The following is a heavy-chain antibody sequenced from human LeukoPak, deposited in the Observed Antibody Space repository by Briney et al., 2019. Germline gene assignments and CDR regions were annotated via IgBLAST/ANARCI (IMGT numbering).Heavy chain of an antibody. J-gene: IGHJ4*02. CDR1: GYSFTSYW. V-gene: IGHV5-51*01. CDR2: IYPGDSDT. CDR3: AGLGYCSGGSCYRVFDY. Sequence: GESLKISCKGSGYSFTSYWIGWVRQMPGKGLEWMGIIYPGDSDTRCSPSFQGQVTISADKSISTAYLQWSSLKASDIAMYYCAGLGYCSGGSCYRVFDYWGQGTLVTVSS. D-gene: IGHD2-15*01.